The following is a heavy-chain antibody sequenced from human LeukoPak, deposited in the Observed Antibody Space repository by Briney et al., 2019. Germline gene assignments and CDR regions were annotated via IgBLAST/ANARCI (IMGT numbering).Heavy chain of an antibody. D-gene: IGHD2-2*01. CDR2: IRYDGSNK. Sequence: PGGSLRLSCAASGFTFSSYGMHWVRQAPGKGLEWVAFIRYDGSNKYYADSVKGRFTISRDNSKNTLYLQMNSLRAEDTAVYYCAKDVVVPAARSLDYWGQGTLVTVSS. V-gene: IGHV3-30*02. J-gene: IGHJ4*02. CDR3: AKDVVVPAARSLDY. CDR1: GFTFSSYG.